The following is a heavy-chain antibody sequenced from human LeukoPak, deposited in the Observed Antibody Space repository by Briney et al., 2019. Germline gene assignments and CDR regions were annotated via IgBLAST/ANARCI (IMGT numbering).Heavy chain of an antibody. CDR2: FDSEDGET. CDR1: GYTLTELS. V-gene: IGHV1-24*01. J-gene: IGHJ4*02. Sequence: EASVKVSCKVSGYTLTELSMHWVRQAPGKGLEWMGGFDSEDGETIYAQKFQGRLTIARDTSKDTVYMDLDSLTSEDTAVYYCARGVPIGYCSYGVCYPPYYFDYWGQGTLVTASS. D-gene: IGHD2-8*01. CDR3: ARGVPIGYCSYGVCYPPYYFDY.